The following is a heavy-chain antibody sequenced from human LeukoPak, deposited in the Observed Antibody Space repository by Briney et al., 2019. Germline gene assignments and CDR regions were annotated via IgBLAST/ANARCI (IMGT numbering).Heavy chain of an antibody. V-gene: IGHV4-34*01. Sequence: PSETLSLTCTVYGGSFSDYYWGWIRQPPGKGLEWIGEIHPSGSTNYSPSLKSRVTISLDTSKNQFSLKLSSVTAADTAVYYCAGWTGTTFDYWGQGTLVTVSS. J-gene: IGHJ4*02. CDR3: AGWTGTTFDY. D-gene: IGHD1-7*01. CDR2: IHPSGST. CDR1: GGSFSDYY.